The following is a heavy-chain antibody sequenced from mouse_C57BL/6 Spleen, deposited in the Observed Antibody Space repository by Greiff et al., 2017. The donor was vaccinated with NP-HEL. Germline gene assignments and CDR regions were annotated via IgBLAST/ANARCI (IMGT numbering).Heavy chain of an antibody. J-gene: IGHJ4*01. Sequence: EVQLQQSGPELVKPGASVKISCKASGYTFTDYYMNWVKQSRGKSLEWIGDINPNNGGTSYNQKFKGKATLTVDKSSSTAYMELRSLTSEDSAVYYCARSVTTVVDYYAMDYWGQGTSVTVSS. D-gene: IGHD1-1*01. CDR2: INPNNGGT. CDR1: GYTFTDYY. V-gene: IGHV1-26*01. CDR3: ARSVTTVVDYYAMDY.